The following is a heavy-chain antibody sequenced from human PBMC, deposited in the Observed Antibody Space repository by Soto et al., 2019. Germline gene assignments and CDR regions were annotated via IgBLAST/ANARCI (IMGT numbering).Heavy chain of an antibody. D-gene: IGHD3-3*01. CDR3: ARPPRFLDGYYYVMDV. CDR2: IYPGDSDT. V-gene: IGHV5-51*01. J-gene: IGHJ6*02. CDR1: GYSFTSYW. Sequence: PGESLKISCKGSGYSFTSYWIGWVRQMPGKGLEWMGIIYPGDSDTRYSPSFQGQVTISADKSISTAYLQWSSLKASDTAMYYCARPPRFLDGYYYVMDVSGQGTTVTVSS.